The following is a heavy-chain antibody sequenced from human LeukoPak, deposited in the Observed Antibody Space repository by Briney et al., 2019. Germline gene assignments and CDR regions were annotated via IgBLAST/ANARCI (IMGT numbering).Heavy chain of an antibody. D-gene: IGHD6-19*01. CDR1: GGSFSGYY. Sequence: KPSETLSLTCAVYGGSFSGYYWSWIRQPPGKGLEWIGEINHSGSTNYNPSLKSRVTISVDTSKNQFSLKLSSVTAADTAVYYCASSSSGWYDGWFDPWGQGTLVTVSS. J-gene: IGHJ5*02. CDR3: ASSSSGWYDGWFDP. CDR2: INHSGST. V-gene: IGHV4-34*01.